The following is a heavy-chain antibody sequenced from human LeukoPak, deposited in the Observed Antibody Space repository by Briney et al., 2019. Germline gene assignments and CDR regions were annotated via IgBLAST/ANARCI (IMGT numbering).Heavy chain of an antibody. CDR1: GFTFNNYA. CDR3: TRDGAATAPPEVMAV. V-gene: IGHV3-7*01. D-gene: IGHD6-13*01. Sequence: PGGSLRLSCAASGFTFNNYAMGWVRQPPGKGLEWVANIKHDGSEKNYVDSVKGRFTISRDNTKNSLYLQMNSLRAEDTAVYYCTRDGAATAPPEVMAVWGQGTTVTVSS. J-gene: IGHJ6*02. CDR2: IKHDGSEK.